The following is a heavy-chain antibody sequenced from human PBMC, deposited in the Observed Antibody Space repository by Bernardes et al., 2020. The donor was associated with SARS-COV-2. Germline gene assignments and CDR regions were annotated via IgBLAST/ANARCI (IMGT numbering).Heavy chain of an antibody. D-gene: IGHD1-26*01. Sequence: KVYCKASGLTFTRSAMQWVRQARGQRLEWMGWIVVVSDKTKIAQKFQERLTITRDMSTATVYMELSSLRSEDTAVYYCAAFLQWEILRDCYGMGVWGQGTTVNVYS. CDR1: GLTFTRSA. CDR2: IVVVSDKT. V-gene: IGHV1-58*02. J-gene: IGHJ6*02. CDR3: AAFLQWEILRDCYGMGV.